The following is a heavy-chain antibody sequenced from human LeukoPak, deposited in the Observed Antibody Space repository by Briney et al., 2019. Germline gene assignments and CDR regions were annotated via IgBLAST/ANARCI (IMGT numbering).Heavy chain of an antibody. V-gene: IGHV3-49*04. CDR2: IRSKAYGGTT. D-gene: IGHD3-10*01. Sequence: PGGSLRLSCAASGFTFSSYGMHWVRQGPGKGLEWVGFIRSKAYGGTTEYAASVKGRFTISRDDSKSIAYLQMNSLKTEDTAVYYCTRGRRGITMVRGVIIAPILFDYWGQGTLVTVSS. CDR3: TRGRRGITMVRGVIIAPILFDY. CDR1: GFTFSSYG. J-gene: IGHJ4*02.